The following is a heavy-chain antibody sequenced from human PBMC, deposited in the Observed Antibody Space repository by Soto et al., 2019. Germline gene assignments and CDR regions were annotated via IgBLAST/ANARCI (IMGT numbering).Heavy chain of an antibody. J-gene: IGHJ4*02. CDR1: RYTFTNYG. D-gene: IGHD6-19*01. Sequence: QVQLVQSGAEVKKPGASVKVSCKASRYTFTNYGISWVRQAPGQGLEWMGWISAYSGNTNYAQKVQGRVTMTTDTSKSTAYTEMRSLRSDDTAVYYCARDHSGWYLSYFYYWGQGTLVTVST. CDR3: ARDHSGWYLSYFYY. CDR2: ISAYSGNT. V-gene: IGHV1-18*01.